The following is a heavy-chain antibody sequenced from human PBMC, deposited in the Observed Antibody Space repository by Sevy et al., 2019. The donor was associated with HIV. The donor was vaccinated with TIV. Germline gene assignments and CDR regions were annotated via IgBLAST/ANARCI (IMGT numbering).Heavy chain of an antibody. CDR1: GGTFSSYA. D-gene: IGHD3-9*01. Sequence: ASVKVSCKASGGTFSSYAISWVRQAPGQGLEWMGGIIPIFGTANYAQKFQGRVTITADESTSTAYMELSSLRSEDTAVYYCARGGAETYYDILTGYSFDYWGQGTLVTVSS. V-gene: IGHV1-69*13. CDR2: IIPIFGTA. J-gene: IGHJ4*02. CDR3: ARGGAETYYDILTGYSFDY.